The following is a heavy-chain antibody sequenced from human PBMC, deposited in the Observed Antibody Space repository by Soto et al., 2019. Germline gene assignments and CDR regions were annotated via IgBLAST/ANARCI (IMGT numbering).Heavy chain of an antibody. CDR2: FYWDDDE. J-gene: IGHJ4*02. V-gene: IGHV2-5*02. CDR3: AHRPRGFTYFFDY. CDR1: GFSLSTRGVG. Sequence: QITLNESGPTLVKPTQTLTLTCPFSGFSLSTRGVGVGWIRQPPGKALEWLALFYWDDDERYSPSLMSRLTITKETSTNQVFLTMTNVDPVDTATYYCAHRPRGFTYFFDYWGQGTLVTVSS.